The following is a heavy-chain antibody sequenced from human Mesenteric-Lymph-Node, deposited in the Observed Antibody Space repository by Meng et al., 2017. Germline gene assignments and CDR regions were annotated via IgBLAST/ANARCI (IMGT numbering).Heavy chain of an antibody. J-gene: IGHJ3*02. CDR1: GFTFTSYA. Sequence: GESLKISCATSGFTFTSYAVSWVRQAPGKGLEWVSAISNTGDNTYYADSVKGRFTISRDKSKNTLYLQMNSLRAEDTAVYYCARDRRLKYYYGSGSYPDAFDIWGQGTMVTVSS. D-gene: IGHD3-10*01. CDR2: ISNTGDNT. CDR3: ARDRRLKYYYGSGSYPDAFDI. V-gene: IGHV3-23*01.